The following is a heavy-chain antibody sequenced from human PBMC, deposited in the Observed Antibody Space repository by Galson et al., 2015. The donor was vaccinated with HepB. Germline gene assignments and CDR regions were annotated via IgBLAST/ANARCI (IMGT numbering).Heavy chain of an antibody. D-gene: IGHD4-17*01. CDR2: IIPIFGTA. CDR1: GGTFSSYA. CDR3: ARHYGDQDNWFDP. J-gene: IGHJ5*02. V-gene: IGHV1-69*13. Sequence: SVKVSCKASGGTFSSYAISWVRQAPGQGLEWMGGIIPIFGTANYAQKFQGRVTITADESTSTAYMELSSLRSEDTAVYYCARHYGDQDNWFDPWGQGTLVTVSS.